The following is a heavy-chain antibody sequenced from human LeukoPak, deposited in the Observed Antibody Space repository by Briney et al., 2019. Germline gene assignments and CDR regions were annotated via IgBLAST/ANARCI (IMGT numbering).Heavy chain of an antibody. CDR1: GGTFSSYA. J-gene: IGHJ4*02. CDR2: IIPILGIA. V-gene: IGHV1-69*04. D-gene: IGHD2-15*01. CDR3: AREPDCSGGSCSDY. Sequence: SVKVSCKASGGTFSSYAISWVRQAPGQGLEWMGRIIPILGIANYAQKFQGRVTITADKSTSTAYMELSSLRSGDTAVYYCAREPDCSGGSCSDYWGQGTLVTVSS.